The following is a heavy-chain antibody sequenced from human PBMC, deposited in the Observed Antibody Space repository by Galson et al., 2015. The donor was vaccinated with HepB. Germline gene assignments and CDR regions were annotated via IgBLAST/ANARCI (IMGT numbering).Heavy chain of an antibody. J-gene: IGHJ6*03. CDR1: GYTFTSYD. CDR3: ATTVSHGVLKYSSSPYYYYMDV. Sequence: SVKVSCKASGYTFTSYDINWVRQATGQGLEWMGWMNPNSGNTGYAQKFQGRVTMTRNTSISTAYMELSSLRSEDTAVYYCATTVSHGVLKYSSSPYYYYMDVWGKGTTVTVSS. D-gene: IGHD6-6*01. V-gene: IGHV1-8*01. CDR2: MNPNSGNT.